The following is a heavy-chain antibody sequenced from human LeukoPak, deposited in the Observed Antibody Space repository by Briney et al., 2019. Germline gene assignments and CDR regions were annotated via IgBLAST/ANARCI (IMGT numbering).Heavy chain of an antibody. D-gene: IGHD2-8*01. CDR2: VYYVGNT. CDR3: ARVGSGTNTPSLYGSFDS. J-gene: IGHJ4*02. CDR1: GDSIRNSDFY. V-gene: IGHV4-39*01. Sequence: PETLSLTSPVPGDSIRNSDFYWVWVRQPPGKGLEWIGNVYYVGNTYYNPSLKSRLTISVDTSQSQFSLTLSSVTAADTAVYYCARVGSGTNTPSLYGSFDSWGQGTLVTVSS.